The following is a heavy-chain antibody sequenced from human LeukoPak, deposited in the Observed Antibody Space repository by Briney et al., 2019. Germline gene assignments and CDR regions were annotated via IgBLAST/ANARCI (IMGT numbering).Heavy chain of an antibody. J-gene: IGHJ4*02. CDR2: IAWNSGNT. CDR3: AKDMNSYGSGSSYNPWGPFDS. CDR1: GYTFDNYA. D-gene: IGHD3-10*01. Sequence: GRSLRLSCAASGYTFDNYAMHWVRQAPGKGLEWVSGIAWNSGNTGFADSVKGRFTISKDNAENSLYLQMNSLTPEDTAFYFCAKDMNSYGSGSSYNPWGPFDSWGQGTLVTVSS. V-gene: IGHV3-9*01.